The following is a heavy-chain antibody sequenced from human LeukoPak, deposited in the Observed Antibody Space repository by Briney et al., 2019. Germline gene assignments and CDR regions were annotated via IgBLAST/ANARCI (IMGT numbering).Heavy chain of an antibody. CDR1: SGCMNSYY. D-gene: IGHD1-26*01. Sequence: SETLSLTCTVASGCMNSYYGGCVRQPPGKGLEWTGRIYTTGATQYNPSLKSRVTMSIDTSTNQFSLNLRSMTAADTAVYYCGRQGYTASSYILDFWSQGTLVAVS. V-gene: IGHV4-4*07. CDR2: IYTTGAT. J-gene: IGHJ4*02. CDR3: GRQGYTASSYILDF.